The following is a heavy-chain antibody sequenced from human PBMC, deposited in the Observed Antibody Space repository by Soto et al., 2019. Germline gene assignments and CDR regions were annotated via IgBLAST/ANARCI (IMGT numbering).Heavy chain of an antibody. J-gene: IGHJ4*02. CDR2: IHASRGA. CDR1: GDSITTNY. V-gene: IGHV4-59*10. D-gene: IGHD6-19*01. Sequence: PSETLSLTCAVSGDSITTNYWSWVRQSGGKGLEWIGRIHASRGANYNPSLKSRLTMSIDTSNNQFSLNLTSVTDADTAVYFCARNAYGWWNSYWGQGIVVTVS. CDR3: ARNAYGWWNSY.